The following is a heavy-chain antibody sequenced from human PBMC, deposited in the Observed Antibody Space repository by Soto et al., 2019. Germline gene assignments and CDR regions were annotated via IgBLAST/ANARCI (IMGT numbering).Heavy chain of an antibody. Sequence: ASVKVSCKASGYTFTSYGISWVRQAPGQGLEWMGWISAYNGDTNYAQKLQGRVTMTTDTSTSTAYMELRSLRSDDTAVYYCARTELPSGSYYVGWFDPWGQGTLVTVSS. CDR2: ISAYNGDT. D-gene: IGHD3-10*01. CDR1: GYTFTSYG. V-gene: IGHV1-18*01. J-gene: IGHJ5*02. CDR3: ARTELPSGSYYVGWFDP.